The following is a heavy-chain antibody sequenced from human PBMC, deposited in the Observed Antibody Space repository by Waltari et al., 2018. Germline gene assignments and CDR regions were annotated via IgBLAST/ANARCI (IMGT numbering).Heavy chain of an antibody. D-gene: IGHD1-26*01. CDR2: IRASGSDI. CDR1: GFTFSGYS. Sequence: EVQLVESGGGLVKPGGSLRLSCAALGFTFSGYSMTWVRQAPGRGLEWVASIRASGSDIYYADSVMGRFTISRDNSKNSLYLQMHSLRAEDTAVYYCARMSPQLGGAGFWGQGTLVSVSS. CDR3: ARMSPQLGGAGF. J-gene: IGHJ4*02. V-gene: IGHV3-21*01.